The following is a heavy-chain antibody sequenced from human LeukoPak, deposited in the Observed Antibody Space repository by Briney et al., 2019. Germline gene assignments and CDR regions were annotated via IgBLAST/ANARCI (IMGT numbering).Heavy chain of an antibody. CDR3: ARAEKQIAAAGVFDAFDM. V-gene: IGHV1-2*02. Sequence: ASVKVSCKASGYTFTGYYMHWVRQAPGQGLEWRGWINPNSGGTNYAQKFQGRVTMTRDTSISTAYMELSRLRSDDTAVYYCARAEKQIAAAGVFDAFDMWGQGTMVTVSS. J-gene: IGHJ3*02. D-gene: IGHD6-13*01. CDR1: GYTFTGYY. CDR2: INPNSGGT.